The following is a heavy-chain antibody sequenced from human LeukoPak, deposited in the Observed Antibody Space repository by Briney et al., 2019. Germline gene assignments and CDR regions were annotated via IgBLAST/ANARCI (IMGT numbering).Heavy chain of an antibody. Sequence: GGSLRLSCAASGFTFSSYAMHWVRQAPGKGLEWMAVILYDGSNKDYADSVKGRFAISRDNSKNTLYLQMNSLRAEDTALYYCAKGRDGYNPKYYFDYWGQGTLVTVSS. V-gene: IGHV3-30*09. CDR3: AKGRDGYNPKYYFDY. CDR2: ILYDGSNK. D-gene: IGHD5-24*01. J-gene: IGHJ4*02. CDR1: GFTFSSYA.